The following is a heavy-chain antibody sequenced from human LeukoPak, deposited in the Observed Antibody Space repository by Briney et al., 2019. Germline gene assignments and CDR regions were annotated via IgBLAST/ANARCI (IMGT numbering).Heavy chain of an antibody. D-gene: IGHD2-15*01. CDR2: ISYDGSNK. J-gene: IGHJ4*02. V-gene: IGHV3-30*04. Sequence: PGRSLRLSCAASGFTFSSYAMHWVRQAPGKGLEWVAVISYDGSNKYYADSVKGRFTISRDNSKNTLYLQMNSLRAEDTAVYYCARAPPEFCSGGSCYYYPYCDYWGQGTLVTVSS. CDR1: GFTFSSYA. CDR3: ARAPPEFCSGGSCYYYPYCDY.